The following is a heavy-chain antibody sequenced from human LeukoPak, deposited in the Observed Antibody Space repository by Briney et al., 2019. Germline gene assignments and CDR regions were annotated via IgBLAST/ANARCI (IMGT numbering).Heavy chain of an antibody. CDR1: GYTFTNYW. CDR3: ARLRGYTSSLYYFDY. V-gene: IGHV5-51*01. D-gene: IGHD6-13*01. CDR2: IYPCDSDT. J-gene: IGHJ4*02. Sequence: GESLKISCKGSGYTFTNYWIGWVRQMPGKGLEWMGIIYPCDSDTRYSPSFQGQVTISADKSISTAYLQWSGLKASDTAMYYCARLRGYTSSLYYFDYWGQGALVTVSS.